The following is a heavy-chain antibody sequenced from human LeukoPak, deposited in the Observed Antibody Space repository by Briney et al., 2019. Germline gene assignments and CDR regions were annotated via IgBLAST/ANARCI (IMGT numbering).Heavy chain of an antibody. V-gene: IGHV3-23*01. CDR1: GFTFSSYA. CDR3: AKDHFNSGYYAV. D-gene: IGHD3-22*01. J-gene: IGHJ4*02. CDR2: ISGSGGST. Sequence: PGGSLRLSCAASGFTFSSYAITWVRQAPGKGLEWVSSISGSGGSTYYADSVKGRFTISRDNSKNTLYLQMNSLRAEDTAVYSCAKDHFNSGYYAVWGQGTLVTVSS.